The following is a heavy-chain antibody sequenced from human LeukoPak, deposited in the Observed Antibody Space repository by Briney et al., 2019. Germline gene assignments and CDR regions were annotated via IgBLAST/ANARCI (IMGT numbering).Heavy chain of an antibody. V-gene: IGHV3-30-3*01. J-gene: IGHJ3*02. CDR1: GFTFSSYA. Sequence: PGGSLRLSCAASGFTFSSYAMHWVRQAPGKGLEWVAVISYDGSNKYYADSVKGRFTISRDNSKNTLYLQMNSLRAEDTAVYYCAKDDSIAADTDAFDIWGQGTMVTVSS. D-gene: IGHD6-13*01. CDR2: ISYDGSNK. CDR3: AKDDSIAADTDAFDI.